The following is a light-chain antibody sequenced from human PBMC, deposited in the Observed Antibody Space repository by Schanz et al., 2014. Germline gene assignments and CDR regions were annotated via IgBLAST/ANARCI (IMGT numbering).Light chain of an antibody. CDR1: NIGTKS. CDR2: QDS. J-gene: IGLJ2*01. V-gene: IGLV3-1*01. CDR3: QAWDSSTGV. Sequence: SYELTQPPSVSVAPGQTARITCGGNNIGTKSVRWYQQKPGQSPVLVIYQDSKRPSGIPERFSGSNSGNTATLTISGTQAMDEADYYCQAWDSSTGVFGGGTKLTVL.